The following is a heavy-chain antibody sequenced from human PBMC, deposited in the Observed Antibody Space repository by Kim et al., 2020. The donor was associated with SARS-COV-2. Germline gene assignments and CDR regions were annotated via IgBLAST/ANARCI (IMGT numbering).Heavy chain of an antibody. CDR2: IYYSGST. V-gene: IGHV4-39*07. Sequence: SETLSLTCTVSGGSISSRSYYWGWIRQPPGKGLEWIGSIYYSGSTYYNPSLKSRVTISVDTSKNQFSLKLSSVTAADTAVDYCVRDSSYDSSAYYPSWGQGTLVTVSA. D-gene: IGHD3-22*01. J-gene: IGHJ5*02. CDR3: VRDSSYDSSAYYPS. CDR1: GGSISSRSYY.